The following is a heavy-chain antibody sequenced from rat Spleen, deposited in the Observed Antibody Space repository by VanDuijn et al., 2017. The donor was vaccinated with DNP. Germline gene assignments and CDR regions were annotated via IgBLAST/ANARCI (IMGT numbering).Heavy chain of an antibody. Sequence: QVQLKESGPGLVQPSQTLSLTCTVSGFSLTSYHVHWVRQPPGKGLEWMGRIQSGGSSDYNSALKSRLSISRDTSKRQVFLKMNSLQPEDTGTYYCARHKNWYFDFWGPGTMVTVSS. J-gene: IGHJ1*01. CDR3: ARHKNWYFDF. CDR2: IQSGGSS. V-gene: IGHV2-27*01. CDR1: GFSLTSYH.